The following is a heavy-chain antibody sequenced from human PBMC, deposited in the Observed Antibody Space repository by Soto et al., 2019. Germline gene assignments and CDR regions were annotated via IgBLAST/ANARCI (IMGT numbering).Heavy chain of an antibody. D-gene: IGHD2-2*01. CDR2: IHYGGST. CDR1: GGSIGTYY. V-gene: IGHV4-59*01. J-gene: IGHJ5*02. CDR3: ARGPCRSATCYRGWFDP. Sequence: QVQLQESGSGLVKPSETLSLNSTVSGGSIGTYYWSWIRQPPGKRLEWIAYIHYGGSTNYNPSLKSRVTLSLDTSKNQFSLKLNSVTAADTAVYYCARGPCRSATCYRGWFDPWGQGVLVTVSP.